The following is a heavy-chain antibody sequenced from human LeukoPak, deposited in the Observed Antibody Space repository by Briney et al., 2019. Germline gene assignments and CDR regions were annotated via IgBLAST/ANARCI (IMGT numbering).Heavy chain of an antibody. Sequence: SESLSLTCTVSGGSISSYYWSWMRQPAGKGLEWIGRIYTSGSTNYNPSLESRVTISVDKSKNQFLLKPRPVTAADTAVYYCARDTAVAEIFDYWGQGTLVTVSS. CDR2: IYTSGST. J-gene: IGHJ4*02. CDR3: ARDTAVAEIFDY. V-gene: IGHV4-4*07. D-gene: IGHD6-19*01. CDR1: GGSISSYY.